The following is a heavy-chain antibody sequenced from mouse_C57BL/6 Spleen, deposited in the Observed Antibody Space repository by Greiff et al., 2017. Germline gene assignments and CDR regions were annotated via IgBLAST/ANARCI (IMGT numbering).Heavy chain of an antibody. CDR1: GYTFTSYW. J-gene: IGHJ1*03. Sequence: QVQLQQPGAELVKPGASVKMSCKASGYTFTSYWITWVKQRPGQGLEWIGNINPSNGGTNYNEKFKSKATLTVDKSSSTAYMQLSSLTSEDSAVYYCARSYSNYGYFDVWGTGTTVTVSS. D-gene: IGHD2-5*01. CDR2: INPSNGGT. V-gene: IGHV1-53*01. CDR3: ARSYSNYGYFDV.